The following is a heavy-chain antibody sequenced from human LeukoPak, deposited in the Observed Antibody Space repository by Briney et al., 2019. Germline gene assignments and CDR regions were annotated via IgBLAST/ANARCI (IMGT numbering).Heavy chain of an antibody. V-gene: IGHV5-51*01. CDR2: FYPGDFDT. CDR1: GYSFANYW. D-gene: IGHD3-9*01. J-gene: IGHJ3*02. Sequence: GESLKISCKGSGYSFANYWIGWVRQMPGKGLEWMGIFYPGDFDTRYSPSFQGQVTISADPSISTAYLQWSSLKASDTAMYYCARQLRYSFDASDIWGQGTMVTVSS. CDR3: ARQLRYSFDASDI.